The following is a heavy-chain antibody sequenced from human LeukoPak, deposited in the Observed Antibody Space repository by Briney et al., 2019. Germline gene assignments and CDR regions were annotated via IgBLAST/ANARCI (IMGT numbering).Heavy chain of an antibody. Sequence: PGGSLRLSCAAYGFTLSSYGMHWVRQAPGKGLEWVAFIRYDGSNKYYADSVNGRFTISRDNSKNTLYLQMNSLRAEYTAVYYCAKSYFRYSSDWFDPWGQGTLVTVSS. D-gene: IGHD2/OR15-2a*01. V-gene: IGHV3-30*02. J-gene: IGHJ5*02. CDR3: AKSYFRYSSDWFDP. CDR1: GFTLSSYG. CDR2: IRYDGSNK.